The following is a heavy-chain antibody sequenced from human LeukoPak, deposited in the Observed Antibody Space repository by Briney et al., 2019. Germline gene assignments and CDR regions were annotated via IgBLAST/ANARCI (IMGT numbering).Heavy chain of an antibody. D-gene: IGHD3-10*01. CDR3: ARPEWTGDLSYFQH. V-gene: IGHV1-2*02. J-gene: IGHJ1*01. CDR2: INPKSGEI. Sequence: ASVKVSCKTSGYTFSGYSVHWVRQAPGQGPEWMGWINPKSGEINNAQKFQGRVTMTTDTSISTAYMELSNLSSDDTAVYYCARPEWTGDLSYFQHWGRGTLVTVSS. CDR1: GYTFSGYS.